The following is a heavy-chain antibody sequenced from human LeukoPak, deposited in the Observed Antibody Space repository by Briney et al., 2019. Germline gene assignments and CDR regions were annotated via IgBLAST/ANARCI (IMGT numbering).Heavy chain of an antibody. Sequence: GGSLRLSCAASGFTFSSYAMSWVRQAPGKGLEWVSAISGSGGSTYYADSVKGRFTISRDNSKNTLYRQMNSLRAEDTAVYYCAKGGSYYDFWSGYHISYFDYWGQGTLVTVSS. D-gene: IGHD3-3*01. V-gene: IGHV3-23*01. CDR2: ISGSGGST. CDR1: GFTFSSYA. J-gene: IGHJ4*02. CDR3: AKGGSYYDFWSGYHISYFDY.